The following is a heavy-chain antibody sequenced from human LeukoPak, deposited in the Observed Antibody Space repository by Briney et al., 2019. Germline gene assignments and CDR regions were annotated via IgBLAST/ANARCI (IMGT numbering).Heavy chain of an antibody. CDR3: ATGVNFDY. Sequence: ASVKVSCTASGNTFSGYYMHWVRRAPGQGLEWMGWINPNSGATNYAQKFQGRVTMTRDTSITTAYMELSSLRSDDTAIFYCATGVNFDYWGQGTLVSVSS. CDR2: INPNSGAT. J-gene: IGHJ4*02. CDR1: GNTFSGYY. V-gene: IGHV1-2*02.